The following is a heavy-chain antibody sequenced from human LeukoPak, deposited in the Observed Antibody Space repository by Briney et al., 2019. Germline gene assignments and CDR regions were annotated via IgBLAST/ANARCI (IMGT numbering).Heavy chain of an antibody. D-gene: IGHD2-15*01. CDR1: GGSISSGGYS. CDR3: ARGGVVVAATDDAFDI. J-gene: IGHJ3*02. V-gene: IGHV4-30-2*01. Sequence: SQTLSLTCAVSGGSISSGGYSWSWIRQPPGKGLEWIGYIYHSQSTNYNPSLKSRVTISEDRSKNQFSLQLNSVTPEDTAVYYCARGGVVVAATDDAFDIWGQGTMVTVSS. CDR2: IYHSQST.